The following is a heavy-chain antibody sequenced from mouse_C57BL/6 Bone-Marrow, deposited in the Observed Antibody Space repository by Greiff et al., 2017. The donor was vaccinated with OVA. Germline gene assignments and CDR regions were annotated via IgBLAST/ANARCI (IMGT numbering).Heavy chain of an antibody. Sequence: VQVVESGAELVRPGTSVKVSCKASGYAFTNYLIEWVKQRPGQGLEWIGVINPGSGGTNYNEKFKGKATLTADKSSSTAYMQLSSLTSEDSAVYFCARGVYGNYYFDYWGQGTTLTVSS. J-gene: IGHJ2*01. CDR1: GYAFTNYL. CDR3: ARGVYGNYYFDY. V-gene: IGHV1-54*01. CDR2: INPGSGGT. D-gene: IGHD2-1*01.